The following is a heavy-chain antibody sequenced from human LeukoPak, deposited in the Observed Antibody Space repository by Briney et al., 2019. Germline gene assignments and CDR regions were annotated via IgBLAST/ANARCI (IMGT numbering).Heavy chain of an antibody. CDR1: GLTVSTYW. CDR3: ARDSPGYLAYDS. V-gene: IGHV3-7*04. Sequence: QAGRSLRPSCAPSGLTVSTYWTTWVRQPPGKGTEWVANIKEDGSATYYVDSVKGRFTISRDNAKKSLYLQMNSLRAEDTAVYYCARDSPGYLAYDSWGQGTLVTVSS. CDR2: IKEDGSAT. J-gene: IGHJ4*02. D-gene: IGHD1-1*01.